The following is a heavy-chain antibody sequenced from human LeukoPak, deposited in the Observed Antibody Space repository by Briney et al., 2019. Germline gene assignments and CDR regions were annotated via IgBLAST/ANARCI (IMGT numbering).Heavy chain of an antibody. Sequence: EASVKVSCKASTYTFSTYLLHWVRQAPGQGLEWMGKIDPSGGNTGYAQKFQGRVTMTRDTSTSTVYMDLSSLRSDDTAVYYCARDLGLRGVTNWFDPWGQGTLVTVSS. D-gene: IGHD3-10*01. V-gene: IGHV1-46*01. J-gene: IGHJ5*02. CDR3: ARDLGLRGVTNWFDP. CDR1: TYTFSTYL. CDR2: IDPSGGNT.